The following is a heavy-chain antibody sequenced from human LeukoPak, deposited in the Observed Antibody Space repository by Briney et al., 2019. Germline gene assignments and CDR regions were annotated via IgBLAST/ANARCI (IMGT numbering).Heavy chain of an antibody. CDR3: AKGGVSLNYYYYYMDV. D-gene: IGHD1-26*01. CDR1: GFPISANG. V-gene: IGHV3-23*01. J-gene: IGHJ6*03. Sequence: GGSLRLSCAASGFPISANGMSWVRQAPGKGLEWVSGIVGGDGGTYYADSVKGRFIISRDNSKNTLYLQMNSLRAEDTAVYYCAKGGVSLNYYYYYMDVWGKGTTVTVSS. CDR2: IVGGDGGT.